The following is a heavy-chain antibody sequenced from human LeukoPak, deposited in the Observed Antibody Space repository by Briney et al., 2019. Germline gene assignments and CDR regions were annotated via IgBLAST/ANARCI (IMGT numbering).Heavy chain of an antibody. CDR2: IKQDGSEK. D-gene: IGHD3-3*01. J-gene: IGHJ4*02. V-gene: IGHV3-7*01. CDR3: ASGASGFFR. CDR1: GFTFSSYW. Sequence: GGSLRLSCAVSGFTFSSYWMSWVRQTPGKGLEWVANIKQDGSEKYYMDSVKGRFTISRDNAKNSLYLQMNSLRVEDTAVYYCASGASGFFRWGQGTLVTVSS.